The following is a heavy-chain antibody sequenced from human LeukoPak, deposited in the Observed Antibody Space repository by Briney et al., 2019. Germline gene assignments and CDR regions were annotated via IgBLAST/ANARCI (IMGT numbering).Heavy chain of an antibody. J-gene: IGHJ6*02. CDR1: GFTFSNYW. V-gene: IGHV3-7*03. Sequence: PGGSLRLSCAASGFTFSNYWMTWVRQAPGKGLEWVANINRGGSERYYVDSVKGRFTISRDDAKSSLYLQMNSLRAEDTAVYYCARRNAMDVWGQGTTVIVFS. CDR2: INRGGSER. CDR3: ARRNAMDV.